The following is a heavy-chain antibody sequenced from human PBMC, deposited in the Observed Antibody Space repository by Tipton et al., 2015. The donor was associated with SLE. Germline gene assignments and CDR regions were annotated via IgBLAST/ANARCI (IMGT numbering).Heavy chain of an antibody. CDR1: GGSISSYY. CDR2: IYYSGST. J-gene: IGHJ4*02. V-gene: IGHV4-59*01. CDR3: ARDPYDSWSDYQAAFDY. Sequence: LTCTVSGGSISSYYWSWIRQPPGKGLEWIGYIYYSGSTNYNPSLKSRVTISVDTSKNQFSLKLSSVTAADTAVYYCARDPYDSWSDYQAAFDYWGQGTLATVSP. D-gene: IGHD3-3*01.